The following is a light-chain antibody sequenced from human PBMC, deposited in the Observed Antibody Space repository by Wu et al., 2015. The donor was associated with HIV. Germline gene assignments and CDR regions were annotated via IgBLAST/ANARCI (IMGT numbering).Light chain of an antibody. CDR1: QSVSSSY. V-gene: IGKV3-20*01. CDR2: GAS. J-gene: IGKJ1*01. Sequence: EIVMTQSPATLSVSAGERVTLSCRASQSVSSSYLAWYQQKPGQAPRLLIYGASSRATGIPDRFSGSGSGTDFTLTISRLEPEDFAVYYCQQYGNSPWTFGQGTKVEVK. CDR3: QQYGNSPWT.